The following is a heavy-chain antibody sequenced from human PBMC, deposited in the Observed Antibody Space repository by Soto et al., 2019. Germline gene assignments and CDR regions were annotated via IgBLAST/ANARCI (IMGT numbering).Heavy chain of an antibody. CDR1: GFTFSTYT. CDR2: ISYDGGKK. V-gene: IGHV3-30-3*01. CDR3: AKGGSSGSYSLQFYHYFYVMDV. J-gene: IGHJ6*02. Sequence: QVQLVESGGGVVQPGRSLRLSCAASGFTFSTYTMHWVRQAPGKGLEWVAVISYDGGKKYYADSLKGRFTISRDNSKNTLYLQMNSLRAEDTAVYYCAKGGSSGSYSLQFYHYFYVMDVWGQGTTVTVSS. D-gene: IGHD1-26*01.